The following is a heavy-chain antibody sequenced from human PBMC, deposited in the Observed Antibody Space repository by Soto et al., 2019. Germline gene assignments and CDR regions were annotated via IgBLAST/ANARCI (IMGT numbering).Heavy chain of an antibody. CDR1: GGSIGSGDYY. V-gene: IGHV4-30-4*01. D-gene: IGHD2-15*01. J-gene: IGHJ6*02. Sequence: QVQLQESGPGLVKPSQTLSLTCIVSGGSIGSGDYYWGWIRQTPGKGLEWIGYIYYSGTSYYNPSLKSRVTLSVDPSKRQFSLKLYSVTAADTAVYSGVRLGGGPSAYFYGLDIWGQGTTVTVS. CDR3: VRLGGGPSAYFYGLDI. CDR2: IYYSGTS.